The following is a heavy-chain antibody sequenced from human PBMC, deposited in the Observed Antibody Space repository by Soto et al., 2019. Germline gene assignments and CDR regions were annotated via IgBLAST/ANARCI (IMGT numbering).Heavy chain of an antibody. Sequence: SETLSLTCTVSGGSISSYYWSWIRQPAGKGLEWIGRIYTSGSTNYNPSLKSRVTMSVDTSKNQFSLKLSSVTAADTAVYYCARWPTXTVVTPGDYYYYYGMDVWGQGTTVTVSS. V-gene: IGHV4-4*07. CDR2: IYTSGST. D-gene: IGHD4-17*01. J-gene: IGHJ6*02. CDR1: GGSISSYY. CDR3: ARWPTXTVVTPGDYYYYYGMDV.